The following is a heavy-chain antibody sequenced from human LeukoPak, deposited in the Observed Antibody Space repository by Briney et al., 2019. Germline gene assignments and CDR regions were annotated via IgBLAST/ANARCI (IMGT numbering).Heavy chain of an antibody. CDR2: ISYDGSNK. CDR1: GFTFSSYS. CDR3: AKDPPGSSGWYYYMDV. V-gene: IGHV3-30*18. Sequence: PGGSLRLSCAASGFTFSSYSMNWVRRAPGKGLEWVAVISYDGSNKYYADSVKGRFTISRDTSKNTLYSQMNSLRLEDTAVYYCAKDPPGSSGWYYYMDVWGKGTTVIVSS. D-gene: IGHD6-19*01. J-gene: IGHJ6*03.